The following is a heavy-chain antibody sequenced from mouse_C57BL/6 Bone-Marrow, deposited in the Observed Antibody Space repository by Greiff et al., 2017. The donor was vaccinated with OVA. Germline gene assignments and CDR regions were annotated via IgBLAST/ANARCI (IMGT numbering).Heavy chain of an antibody. D-gene: IGHD1-1*01. CDR3: ARRGGITTDFDY. V-gene: IGHV1-59*01. CDR1: GYTFTSYW. Sequence: VQLQQPGAELVRPGTSVKLSCKASGYTFTSYWMHWVKQRPGQGLEWIGVIDPSGSYTNYNQKFKGKATLTVDKSSSTAYMQLSSLTSEDAAVYYCARRGGITTDFDYWGQGTSLTVSS. J-gene: IGHJ2*02. CDR2: IDPSGSYT.